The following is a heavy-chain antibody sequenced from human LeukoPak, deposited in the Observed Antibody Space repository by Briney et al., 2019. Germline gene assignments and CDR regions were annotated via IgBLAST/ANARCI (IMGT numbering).Heavy chain of an antibody. CDR2: IIPIFGTA. J-gene: IGHJ4*02. CDR3: ARDHSSSWYADY. D-gene: IGHD6-13*01. Sequence: SVKVSCKASGGTFSSYAISWVRQAPGQGLEWMGGIIPIFGTANYAQKFQGRVTMTRDTSTSTVYMELSSLRSEDTAVYYCARDHSSSWYADYWGQGTLVTVSS. CDR1: GGTFSSYA. V-gene: IGHV1-69*05.